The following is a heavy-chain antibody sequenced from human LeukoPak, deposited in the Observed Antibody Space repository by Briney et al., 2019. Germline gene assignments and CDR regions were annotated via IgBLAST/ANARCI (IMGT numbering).Heavy chain of an antibody. V-gene: IGHV4-39*01. J-gene: IGHJ5*02. Sequence: SETLSLTCTVTGGSISSPSYYWGWIRQPPGKGLEWIGAIYYSGSTYYNPSLKTRVTISVDTSKNQFSLKLSYVTAADTAVYYCARHEQWLGSLDPWGQGTLVNVSS. CDR1: GGSISSPSYY. CDR2: IYYSGST. CDR3: ARHEQWLGSLDP. D-gene: IGHD6-19*01.